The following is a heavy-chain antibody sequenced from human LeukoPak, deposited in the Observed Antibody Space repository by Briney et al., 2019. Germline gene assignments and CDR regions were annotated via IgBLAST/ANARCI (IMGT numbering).Heavy chain of an antibody. CDR1: GFTFTSSA. Sequence: SVKVSCKASGFTFTSSAVQWVRQARGQRLEWIGWIVVGSGNTNYAQRFQERVTITRDMSTSTAYMELSSLRSEDTAVYYCAAVLWFGELTLNFQHWGQGTLVTVSS. J-gene: IGHJ1*01. CDR2: IVVGSGNT. V-gene: IGHV1-58*01. CDR3: AAVLWFGELTLNFQH. D-gene: IGHD3-10*01.